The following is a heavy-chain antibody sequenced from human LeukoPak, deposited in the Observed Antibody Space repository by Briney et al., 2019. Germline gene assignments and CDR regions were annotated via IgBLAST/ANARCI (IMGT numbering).Heavy chain of an antibody. J-gene: IGHJ3*02. CDR1: GFTFSAYA. CDR2: IRGGGGSA. D-gene: IGHD4-17*01. CDR3: SRDPNDDYIDAFDM. Sequence: GGSLRLSCTASGFTFSAYAMMWVRQAPGKGQEWVSAIRGGGGSAFYADSVKGRFTISGDNSKYTLFLQMNRLRPEDTAVYYCSRDPNDDYIDAFDMWGPGTMVTVSS. V-gene: IGHV3-23*01.